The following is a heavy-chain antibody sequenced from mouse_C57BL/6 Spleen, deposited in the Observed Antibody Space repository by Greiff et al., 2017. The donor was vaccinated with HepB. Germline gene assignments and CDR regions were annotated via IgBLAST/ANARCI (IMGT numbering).Heavy chain of an antibody. CDR2: INPSTGGT. CDR3: ASSGTFYAMDY. V-gene: IGHV1-42*01. CDR1: GYSFTGYY. Sequence: VHVKQSGPELVKPGASVKISCKASGYSFTGYYMNWVKQSPEKSLEWIGEINPSTGGTTYNQKFKAKATLTVDKSSSTAYMQLKSLTSEDSAVYYCASSGTFYAMDYWGQGTSVTVSS. D-gene: IGHD4-1*01. J-gene: IGHJ4*01.